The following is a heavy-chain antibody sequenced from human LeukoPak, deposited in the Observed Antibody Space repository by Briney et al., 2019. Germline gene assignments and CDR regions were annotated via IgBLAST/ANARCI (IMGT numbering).Heavy chain of an antibody. D-gene: IGHD3-9*01. Sequence: ASVKVSCKASGYTFTGYYMYWVRQAPGQGLEWMGWINPNSGGTNYAQKFQGRVTMTRDTSISTAYMELSRLRSDDTAVYYCARDPQYYDILTGYYSGDAFDIWGQGTMVTVSS. CDR1: GYTFTGYY. J-gene: IGHJ3*02. CDR3: ARDPQYYDILTGYYSGDAFDI. CDR2: INPNSGGT. V-gene: IGHV1-2*02.